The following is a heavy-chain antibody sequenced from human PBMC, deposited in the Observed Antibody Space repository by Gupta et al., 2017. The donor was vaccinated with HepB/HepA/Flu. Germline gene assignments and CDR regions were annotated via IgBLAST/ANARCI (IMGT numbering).Heavy chain of an antibody. J-gene: IGHJ4*02. V-gene: IGHV3-30*18. CDR1: GFTFSIYG. CDR2: ISYDGSNI. Sequence: QVQLVESGGGVVQPGRSLRLSCVASGFTFSIYGMHWARQAPGKGLEWVAVISYDGSNIYYADSVKGRFTISRDNSKNTLFLQMNSLRPEDTAVYYCAKKFDGTVEASPDYWGQGTLVTVSS. D-gene: IGHD2-15*01. CDR3: AKKFDGTVEASPDY.